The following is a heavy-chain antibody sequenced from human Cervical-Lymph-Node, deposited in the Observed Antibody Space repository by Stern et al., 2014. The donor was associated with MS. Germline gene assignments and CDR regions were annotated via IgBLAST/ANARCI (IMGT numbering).Heavy chain of an antibody. CDR1: GYTFTTYY. CDR2: INPTDSTT. D-gene: IGHD6-13*01. CDR3: ARVLAAGTGINY. V-gene: IGHV1-46*01. J-gene: IGHJ4*02. Sequence: QDQLVQSGAEVKKPGASVKVSCKASGYTFTTYYMHWVRQAPGQGLEWMGFINPTDSTTKSAQKFQGRVTMTRDTSTNTVFMELSNLRSEDTAVYYCARVLAAGTGINYWGQGTLVTVSS.